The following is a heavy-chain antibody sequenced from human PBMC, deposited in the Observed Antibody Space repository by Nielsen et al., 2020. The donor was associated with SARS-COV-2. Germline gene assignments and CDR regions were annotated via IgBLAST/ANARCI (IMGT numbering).Heavy chain of an antibody. CDR2: IYHSGST. CDR1: GGSISSGGYS. V-gene: IGHV4-30-2*01. D-gene: IGHD2-15*01. CDR3: ARAPGVVVAAHHYYYMDV. J-gene: IGHJ6*03. Sequence: SETLSLTCAVSGGSISSGGYSWSWIRQPPGKGLEWIGYIYHSGSTYYNPSLKSRVTISVDRSKNQFSLKLSSVTAADTAVYYCARAPGVVVAAHHYYYMDVWGKGTTVTVSS.